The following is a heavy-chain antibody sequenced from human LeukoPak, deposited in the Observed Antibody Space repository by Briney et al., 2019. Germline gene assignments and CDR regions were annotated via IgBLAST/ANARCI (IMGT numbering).Heavy chain of an antibody. CDR2: ISAYNGNT. V-gene: IGHV1-18*04. Sequence: ASVKVSCKASGYTFTTYGITWVRQAPGQGLEWMGWISAYNGNTNYAQKLQGRVTMTTDTSTSTAYMELRSLRSDDTAVYYCARDQSPGDIVPTTFDYWGQGTLATVSS. D-gene: IGHD5-12*01. CDR3: ARDQSPGDIVPTTFDY. CDR1: GYTFTTYG. J-gene: IGHJ4*02.